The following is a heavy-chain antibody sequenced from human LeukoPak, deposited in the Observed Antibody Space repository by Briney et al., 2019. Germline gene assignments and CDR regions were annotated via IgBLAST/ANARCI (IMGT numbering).Heavy chain of an antibody. CDR1: SFTFSSYW. CDR3: ARDKYYYDSSGGGYYFDN. CDR2: IKQDGSEK. Sequence: PGGSLRLSCAASSFTFSSYWMSWVRQAPGKGLEWVANIKQDGSEKSYVDSVKGRFTISRDNAKNSLYLQMNSLRAEDTAVYCCARDKYYYDSSGGGYYFDNCGQGTLVTVSS. V-gene: IGHV3-7*01. D-gene: IGHD3-22*01. J-gene: IGHJ4*02.